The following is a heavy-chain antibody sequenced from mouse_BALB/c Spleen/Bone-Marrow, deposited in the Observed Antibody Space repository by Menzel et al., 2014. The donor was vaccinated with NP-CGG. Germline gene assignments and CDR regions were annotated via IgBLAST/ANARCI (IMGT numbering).Heavy chain of an antibody. CDR2: INPGSGGT. V-gene: IGHV1-54*01. CDR3: ARGGDYGFMDY. CDR1: GYAFTNYL. D-gene: IGHD1-2*01. Sequence: VQLQQSGAELVRPGTSVKVSCKASGYAFTNYLIEWVKRRPGQGLEWIGVINPGSGGTNYNEKFKGKATLTADKSSSTAYMQLSSLTSDDSAVYFCARGGDYGFMDYWGRGTSVTVSS. J-gene: IGHJ4*01.